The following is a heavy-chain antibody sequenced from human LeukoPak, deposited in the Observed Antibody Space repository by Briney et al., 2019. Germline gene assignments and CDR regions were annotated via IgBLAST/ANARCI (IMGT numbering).Heavy chain of an antibody. CDR2: INPNSGGT. V-gene: IGHV1-2*02. J-gene: IGHJ3*02. CDR1: GYTFPGYY. CDR3: ARAPPYYYDSSGSDRAFDI. Sequence: ASVKVSCKASGYTFPGYYMHWVRQAPGQGLEWVGWINPNSGGTNYAQKFQGRVTMTRDTSISTAYMELSRLRSDDTAVYYCARAPPYYYDSSGSDRAFDIWGQGTMVTVSS. D-gene: IGHD3-22*01.